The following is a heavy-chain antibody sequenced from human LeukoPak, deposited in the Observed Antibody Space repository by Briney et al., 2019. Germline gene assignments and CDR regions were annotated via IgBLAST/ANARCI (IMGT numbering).Heavy chain of an antibody. V-gene: IGHV4-59*01. CDR2: IYYSGTT. CDR3: ARGEGSSMVRGVIFWFDP. D-gene: IGHD3-10*01. Sequence: SQTLSLTCSVSGVSISSYYWNWIRHPPRKGMEWFGSIYYSGTTNYNPTLKSRVTISLDTSKTQFSLKLSSVTDVDAAVYYCARGEGSSMVRGVIFWFDPWGQGSLVTVSS. J-gene: IGHJ5*02. CDR1: GVSISSYY.